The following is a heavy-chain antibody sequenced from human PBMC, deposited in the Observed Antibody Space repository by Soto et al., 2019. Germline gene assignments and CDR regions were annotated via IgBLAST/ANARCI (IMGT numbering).Heavy chain of an antibody. CDR3: AFHGGAYYDRLGYRYAPDVLGASAAVTVDS. V-gene: IGHV5-10-1*01. CDR1: GYSFRNNW. J-gene: IGHJ5*01. CDR2: IDLTDSYT. D-gene: IGHD3-3*01. Sequence: PGESLKISCKGSGYSFRNNWVTWVGQMPEKDLEELGRIDLTDSYTSYSPSFQGHVSFSADTSINTAYLQWSSLRASDTAMYYCAFHGGAYYDRLGYRYAPDVLGASAAVTVDS.